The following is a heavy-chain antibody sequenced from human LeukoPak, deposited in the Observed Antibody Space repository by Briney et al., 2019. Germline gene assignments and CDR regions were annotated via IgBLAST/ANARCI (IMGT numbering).Heavy chain of an antibody. CDR2: IYYSGST. V-gene: IGHV4-39*01. Sequence: SETLSLTCTVSGGSISGSSYFWGWIRQPPGKGLEWIGSIYYSGSTYYNPSLKSRVTISVDTSKNQFSLKLSSVTAADTAVYYCAKGGTYYYDSSGYYYSKYYFDYWGQGILVTVSS. J-gene: IGHJ4*02. D-gene: IGHD3-22*01. CDR1: GGSISGSSYF. CDR3: AKGGTYYYDSSGYYYSKYYFDY.